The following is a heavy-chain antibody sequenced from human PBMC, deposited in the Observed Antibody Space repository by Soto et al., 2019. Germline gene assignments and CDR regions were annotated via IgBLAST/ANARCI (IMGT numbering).Heavy chain of an antibody. Sequence: GGSLRLSXAASGFTFDDYAMHWVRQAPGKGLEWVSGISWNSGSIGYADSVKGRFTISRDNAKNSLYLQMNSLRAEDTALYYCPKDMHDILTGYPSGMDVWGQGTTVTVSS. V-gene: IGHV3-9*01. J-gene: IGHJ6*02. D-gene: IGHD3-9*01. CDR1: GFTFDDYA. CDR2: ISWNSGSI. CDR3: PKDMHDILTGYPSGMDV.